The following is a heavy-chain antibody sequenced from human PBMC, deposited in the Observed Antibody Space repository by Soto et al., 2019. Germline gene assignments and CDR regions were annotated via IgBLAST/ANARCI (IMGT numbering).Heavy chain of an antibody. V-gene: IGHV3-15*01. Sequence: EEQLVESGGGFVKPGGSLRISCVASGFTFSNALMTWVRQAPGKGLEWVGRIKSGTDGGTTDYATPVKGRFTISRDDSENTLYLQMNSLKTEDTAMYYCATYAGRTWGQGTLVTVSS. CDR1: GFTFSNAL. CDR3: ATYAGRT. D-gene: IGHD2-2*01. J-gene: IGHJ5*02. CDR2: IKSGTDGGTT.